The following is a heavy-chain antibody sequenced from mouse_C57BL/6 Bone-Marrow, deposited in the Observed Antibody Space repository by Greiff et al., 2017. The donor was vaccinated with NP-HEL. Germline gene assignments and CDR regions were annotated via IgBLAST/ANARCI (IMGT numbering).Heavy chain of an antibody. CDR1: GYSITSGYY. V-gene: IGHV3-6*01. Sequence: ESGPGLVKPSQSLSLTCSVTGYSITSGYYWNWIRQFPGNKLEWMGYISYDGSNNYNPSLKNRISITRDPSKNQFFLKLNSVTTEDTATYYCAIYYYGSYWYFDVWGTGTTVTVSS. CDR3: AIYYYGSYWYFDV. CDR2: ISYDGSN. D-gene: IGHD1-1*01. J-gene: IGHJ1*03.